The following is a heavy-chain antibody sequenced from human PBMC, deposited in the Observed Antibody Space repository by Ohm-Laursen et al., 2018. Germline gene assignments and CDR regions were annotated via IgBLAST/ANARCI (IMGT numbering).Heavy chain of an antibody. CDR3: ARLLYYYDSSGSLYYYGMDV. D-gene: IGHD3-22*01. J-gene: IGHJ6*02. V-gene: IGHV3-66*04. Sequence: SLRLSCAASGFTFSSYAMSWVRQAPGKGLEWVSVIYSGGSTYYADSVKGRFTISRDNSKNTLYLQMNSLRAEDTAVYYCARLLYYYDSSGSLYYYGMDVWGQGTTVTVSS. CDR2: IYSGGST. CDR1: GFTFSSYA.